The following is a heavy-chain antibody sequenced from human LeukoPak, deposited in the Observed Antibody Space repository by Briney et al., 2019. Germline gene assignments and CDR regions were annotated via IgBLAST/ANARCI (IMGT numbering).Heavy chain of an antibody. CDR1: GFXFSSYA. V-gene: IGHV3-23*01. D-gene: IGHD2-15*01. Sequence: GGSLRLSCAASGFXFSSYAMSWVRQAPGKGLEWVSAISGSGGSTYYADSVKGRFTISRDNSKNTLYLQMNSLRAEDTAVYYCARWVGAAGFDYWGQGTLVTVSS. CDR2: ISGSGGST. J-gene: IGHJ4*02. CDR3: ARWVGAAGFDY.